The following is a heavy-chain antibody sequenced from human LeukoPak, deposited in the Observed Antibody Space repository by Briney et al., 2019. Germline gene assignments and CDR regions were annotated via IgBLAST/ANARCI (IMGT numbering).Heavy chain of an antibody. V-gene: IGHV4-59*08. Sequence: SETLSLTCTVSAGSMIAYYWTWLRQPPGKGLEWIGYTSDSGSSNYKSSLKSRVSMSVDTSKRQFSLTLTSVTAADTAVYYCARIVRQDGGYLDLWGRGSLVTVSS. CDR1: AGSMIAYY. CDR3: ARIVRQDGGYLDL. J-gene: IGHJ2*01. D-gene: IGHD3-16*02. CDR2: TSDSGSS.